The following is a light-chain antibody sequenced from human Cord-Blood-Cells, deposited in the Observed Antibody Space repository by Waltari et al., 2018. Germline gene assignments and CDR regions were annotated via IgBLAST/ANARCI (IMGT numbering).Light chain of an antibody. CDR3: SSYTSSSTLV. V-gene: IGLV2-14*01. CDR1: SSDVGGSNF. CDR2: DVS. J-gene: IGLJ1*01. Sequence: QSALTQPASVSGSPGQSLTISSTGTSSDVGGSNFVSWYQQHPGKAPKLMIYDVSNRPSGVSNRFSGSKSGNTASLTISGLQAEDEADYYCSSYTSSSTLVFGTGTKVTVL.